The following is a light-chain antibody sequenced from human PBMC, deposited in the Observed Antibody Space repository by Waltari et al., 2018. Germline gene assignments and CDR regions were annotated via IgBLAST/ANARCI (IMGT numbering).Light chain of an antibody. Sequence: QSALTPPASVSGSPGQSITLSCPGTSSDVGSYNLVSWYQQDPGKAPNLMIYEGSKRPSGVSNRFSGSKSGNTASLTISGLQAEDEADYYCCSYAGSSTYVVFGGGTKLTVL. CDR2: EGS. CDR1: SSDVGSYNL. V-gene: IGLV2-23*01. J-gene: IGLJ2*01. CDR3: CSYAGSSTYVV.